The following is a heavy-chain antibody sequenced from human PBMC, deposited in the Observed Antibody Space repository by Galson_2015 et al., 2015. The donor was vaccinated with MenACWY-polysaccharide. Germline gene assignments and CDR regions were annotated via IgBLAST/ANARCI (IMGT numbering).Heavy chain of an antibody. CDR1: GGSISSGDYS. CDR2: IYYRGST. CDR3: DRDASGYFKVDY. V-gene: IGHV4-30-4*01. Sequence: SLTCTVSGGSISSGDYSWTWIRQPPGKGLEWIGYIYYRGSTYYNPSLESRITISVDTSKNQFSLRLSSVTAADTAVYFCDRDASGYFKVDYWGQGTLVTVSS. D-gene: IGHD3-3*01. J-gene: IGHJ4*02.